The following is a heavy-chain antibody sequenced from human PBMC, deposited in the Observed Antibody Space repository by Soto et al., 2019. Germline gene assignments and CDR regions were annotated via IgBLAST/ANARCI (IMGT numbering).Heavy chain of an antibody. V-gene: IGHV4-39*02. Sequence: PSETLSLTCTVSGGSISSSTYYWGWIRQPPGEGLQWIGNIYYSGSTYYNPSLKSRVTISVDTSKNQFSLKLSSVTAADTAVYYCARELTGRDYYYYYMDVWGKGTTVTVSS. J-gene: IGHJ6*03. D-gene: IGHD1-20*01. CDR1: GGSISSSTYY. CDR3: ARELTGRDYYYYYMDV. CDR2: IYYSGST.